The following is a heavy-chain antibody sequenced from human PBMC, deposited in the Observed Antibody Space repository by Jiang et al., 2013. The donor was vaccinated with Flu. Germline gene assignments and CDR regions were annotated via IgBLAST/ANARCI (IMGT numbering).Heavy chain of an antibody. CDR3: ARVSRHIRKGYYFDY. V-gene: IGHV6-1*01. J-gene: IGHJ4*02. Sequence: SSNSAAWNWIRQSPSRGLEWLGRTYYRSKWYNDYAVSVKSRITINPDTSKNQFSLQLNSVTPEDTAVYYCARVSRHIRKGYYFDYWGQGTLVTVSS. CDR2: TYYRSKWYN. CDR1: SSNSAA. D-gene: IGHD1-14*01.